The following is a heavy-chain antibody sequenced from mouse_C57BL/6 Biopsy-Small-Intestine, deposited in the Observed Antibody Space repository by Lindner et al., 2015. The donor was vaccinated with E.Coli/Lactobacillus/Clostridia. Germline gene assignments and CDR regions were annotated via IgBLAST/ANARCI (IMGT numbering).Heavy chain of an antibody. J-gene: IGHJ4*01. CDR3: ARTYFYAMDY. CDR2: IYLGNGDT. CDR1: GYSFSNSW. D-gene: IGHD2-10*01. V-gene: IGHV1-82*01. Sequence: VQLQESGPELVKPGASVKISCKASGYSFSNSWMNWLKQWPGKGLEWIGRIYLGNGDTNYNGKFKAKATLTADKSSSTAYMQLSSLTSEDSAVYFCARTYFYAMDYWGQGTSVTVSS.